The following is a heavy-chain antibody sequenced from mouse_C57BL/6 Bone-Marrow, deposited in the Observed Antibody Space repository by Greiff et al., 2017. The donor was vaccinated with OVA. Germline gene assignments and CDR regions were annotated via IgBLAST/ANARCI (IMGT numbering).Heavy chain of an antibody. CDR1: GFTFSDFY. J-gene: IGHJ2*01. CDR3: ARDASLGRGYFDY. Sequence: EVQLVESGGGLVQSGRSLRLSCATSGFTFSDFYMEWVRQAPGKGLEWIAASRNKANDYTTEYSASVKGRFIVSRDTSQSILYLQMNALRAEDTAIYYCARDASLGRGYFDYWGQGTTLTVSS. CDR2: SRNKANDYTT. V-gene: IGHV7-1*01. D-gene: IGHD4-1*01.